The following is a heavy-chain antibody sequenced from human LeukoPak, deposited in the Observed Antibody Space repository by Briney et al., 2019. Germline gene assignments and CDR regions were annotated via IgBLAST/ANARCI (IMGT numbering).Heavy chain of an antibody. CDR2: INHSGST. V-gene: IGHV4-34*01. CDR3: ARMREDITGMTDY. D-gene: IGHD1-20*01. J-gene: IGHJ4*02. CDR1: GGSFSGYY. Sequence: PSETLSLTCAVYGGSFSGYYWSWIRQPPGKGLEGIGEINHSGSTNYNPSLKSRVTISVDTSKNQFSLKLSSVTAADTAVYYCARMREDITGMTDYWGQGTLVTVSS.